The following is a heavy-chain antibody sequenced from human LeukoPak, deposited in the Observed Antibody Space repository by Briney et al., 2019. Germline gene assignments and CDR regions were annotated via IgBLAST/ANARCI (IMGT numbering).Heavy chain of an antibody. CDR3: ARIAVAGIDFDY. CDR2: IYHSGST. V-gene: IGHV4-38-2*02. Sequence: PSETLSLTCTVSGYSISSGYYWGWIRQPPGKGLEWIGSIYHSGSTYYNPSLKSRVTISVDTSKNQFSLKLSSATAADTAVYYCARIAVAGIDFDYWGQGTLVTVSS. J-gene: IGHJ4*02. CDR1: GYSISSGYY. D-gene: IGHD6-19*01.